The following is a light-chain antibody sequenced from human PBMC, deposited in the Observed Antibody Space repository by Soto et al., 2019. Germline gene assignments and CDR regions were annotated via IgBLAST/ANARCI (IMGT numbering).Light chain of an antibody. CDR3: SSYAGSLTL. CDR1: SSDVGGYNY. V-gene: IGLV2-8*01. J-gene: IGLJ2*01. CDR2: EVS. Sequence: QSALTQPPSASGSPGQSVTISCTGTSSDVGGYNYVSWYQQHPGKAPKLMIYEVSKRPSGVPDRFSGSKSGNTASLTVSGLQAEDEADYYCSSYAGSLTLFGGGTKLTVL.